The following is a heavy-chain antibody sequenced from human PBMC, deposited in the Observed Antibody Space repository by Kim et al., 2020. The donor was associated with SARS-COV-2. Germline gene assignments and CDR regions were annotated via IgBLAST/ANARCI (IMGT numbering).Heavy chain of an antibody. Sequence: GGSLRLSCAASGFTFSRYGMHWVRQAPGKGLEWVAMISYDESNQYYADSVKGRFTTSRDNTENTLYVQMNNLRVEDTAVYYCAKDLFYYHSNGLAFDYWG. CDR3: AKDLFYYHSNGLAFDY. D-gene: IGHD3-22*01. CDR2: ISYDESNQ. CDR1: GFTFSRYG. V-gene: IGHV3-30*18. J-gene: IGHJ4*01.